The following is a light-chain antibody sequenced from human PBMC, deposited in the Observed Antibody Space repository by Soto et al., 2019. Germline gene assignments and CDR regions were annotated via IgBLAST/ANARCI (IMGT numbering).Light chain of an antibody. V-gene: IGLV2-14*01. CDR2: DVS. Sequence: QSALTQPASVSGSPGQSITISCTGTSSDVGGYNYVSWYQQHPCKAPKLMIYDVSRRPSGVSDRFSASKSGNTASLTISGLLVEDEADYYCSSYTSSSTLLFGGGTQLTVL. CDR3: SSYTSSSTLL. J-gene: IGLJ2*01. CDR1: SSDVGGYNY.